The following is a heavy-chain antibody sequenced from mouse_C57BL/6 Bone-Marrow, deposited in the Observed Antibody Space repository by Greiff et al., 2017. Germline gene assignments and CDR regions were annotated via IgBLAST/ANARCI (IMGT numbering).Heavy chain of an antibody. CDR1: GYSITSGYY. V-gene: IGHV3-6*01. CDR2: ISYDGSN. J-gene: IGHJ2*01. CDR3: ARDGYYFDY. Sequence: EVKLMESGPGLVKPSQSLSLTCSVTGYSITSGYYWNWIRQFPGNKLEWMGYISYDGSNNYNPSLKNRISITRDTTKNQFFLKLHSVTTEDTATYYCARDGYYFDYWGQGTTLTVSS. D-gene: IGHD1-2*01.